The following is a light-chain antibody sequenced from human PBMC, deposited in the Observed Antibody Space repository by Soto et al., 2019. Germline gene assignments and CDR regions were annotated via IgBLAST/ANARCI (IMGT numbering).Light chain of an antibody. CDR2: GAS. CDR3: QQHGTSPPSWT. CDR1: QSITSNH. J-gene: IGKJ1*01. Sequence: ETVLTQSPGTLSLSPGERATLFCRASQSITSNHLAWYQQKPGQAPRLLIYGASSRATGIPDRFSGSGSGTDFTLTISRLEPEEFAVYYCQQHGTSPPSWTFGQGTKVEIK. V-gene: IGKV3-20*01.